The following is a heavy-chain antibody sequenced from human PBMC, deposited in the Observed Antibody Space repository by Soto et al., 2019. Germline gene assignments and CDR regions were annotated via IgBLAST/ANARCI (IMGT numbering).Heavy chain of an antibody. CDR2: IIPMFGSP. CDR1: GDTFRTYA. CDR3: AIPPRPRNFYHGLDV. V-gene: IGHV1-69*01. J-gene: IGHJ6*02. Sequence: QVQLVQSGPEVKKPGSSVRVSCKTSGDTFRTYALSWVRQAPGQGLEWMGGIIPMFGSPTYAEKFQDRVTISADESSSTVYMEVRSLRSEDSAVYYCAIPPRPRNFYHGLDVWGQGTTVTVSS.